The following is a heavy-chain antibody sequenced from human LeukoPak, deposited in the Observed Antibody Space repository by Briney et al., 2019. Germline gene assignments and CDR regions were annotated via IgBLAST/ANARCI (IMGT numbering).Heavy chain of an antibody. Sequence: PSETLSLTCTVSGGSVSSGSYHWSWIRQPPGKGLEWIGYIYYSGSTNYNPSLKSRVTISVDTSKNQFSLKLSSVTAADTAVYYCAGDRWGNWFDPWGQGTLVTVSS. D-gene: IGHD5-24*01. CDR1: GGSVSSGSYH. CDR3: AGDRWGNWFDP. V-gene: IGHV4-61*01. CDR2: IYYSGST. J-gene: IGHJ5*02.